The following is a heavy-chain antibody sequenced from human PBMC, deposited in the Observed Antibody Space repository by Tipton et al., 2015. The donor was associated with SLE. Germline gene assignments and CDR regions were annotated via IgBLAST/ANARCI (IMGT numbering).Heavy chain of an antibody. D-gene: IGHD2-15*01. J-gene: IGHJ6*02. CDR2: IYPNDSDS. CDR1: GYNFINYW. V-gene: IGHV5-51*03. CDR3: VRLGYCTGGRCYPSSYYYYAMDV. Sequence: QLVQSGAEVKKPGESLRISCEASGYNFINYWIGWVRQMPGKGLEWMGIIYPNDSDSRYSPSFQGHVTISADKSIGTTYLQWRSLKASDTAMYYCVRLGYCTGGRCYPSSYYYYAMDVWGRGTTVTVSS.